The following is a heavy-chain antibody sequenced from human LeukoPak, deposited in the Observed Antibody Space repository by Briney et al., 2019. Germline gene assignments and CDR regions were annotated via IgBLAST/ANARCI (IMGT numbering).Heavy chain of an antibody. D-gene: IGHD3-16*01. J-gene: IGHJ5*02. CDR3: ARAIMITFGGVIWFDP. Sequence: SETLSLTCTVSGGSISSYYWSWIRQPPGKGLEWIGYIYYSGSTNYNPSLKSRVTISVDTSKNQFSLKLSSVTAADTAVYYCARAIMITFGGVIWFDPWGQGTLVTVSS. CDR1: GGSISSYY. V-gene: IGHV4-59*01. CDR2: IYYSGST.